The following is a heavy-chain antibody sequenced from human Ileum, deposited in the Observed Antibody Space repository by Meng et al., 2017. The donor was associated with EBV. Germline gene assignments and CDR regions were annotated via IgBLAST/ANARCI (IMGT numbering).Heavy chain of an antibody. CDR2: IFHVGTD. V-gene: IGHV4-4*02. D-gene: IGHD1-26*01. Sequence: QLEARVPGPAYPARTLSLTCAGLRVSMISHRGWGWVRQPPTKGPEWIGEIFHVGTDNYNPSLKSRVTISMYTSKTQISMGLTSVTAADTAVYYCAARVGGSYSGFDLWGQGTLVTVSS. J-gene: IGHJ4*02. CDR3: AARVGGSYSGFDL. CDR1: RVSMISHRG.